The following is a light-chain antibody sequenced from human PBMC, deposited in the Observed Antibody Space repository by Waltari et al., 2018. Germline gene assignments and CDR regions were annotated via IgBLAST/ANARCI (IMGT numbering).Light chain of an antibody. V-gene: IGKV3-11*01. Sequence: EIVLTQSPGTLSLSPGERATLSCRASQSVSSYLAWYQQKPGQAPRLLIYDASTRATGIPARFSGSGSGTDFTLTISSLEPEDFAVYYCQQRSNWPRTFGKGTKVEIK. J-gene: IGKJ1*01. CDR2: DAS. CDR3: QQRSNWPRT. CDR1: QSVSSY.